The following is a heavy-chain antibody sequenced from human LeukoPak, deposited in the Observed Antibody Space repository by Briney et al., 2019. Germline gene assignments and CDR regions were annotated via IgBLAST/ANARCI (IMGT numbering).Heavy chain of an antibody. Sequence: PSETLSLTCTASGGSISSYYWNWIRQPAGKGLEWIGRIYTSGSTNYNPSLKSRVTMSVDTSKNQFSLKLSSVTAADTAVYYCARDRITIFGVVIMSYFDYWGQGTLVTVSS. J-gene: IGHJ4*02. CDR3: ARDRITIFGVVIMSYFDY. V-gene: IGHV4-4*07. CDR1: GGSISSYY. CDR2: IYTSGST. D-gene: IGHD3-3*01.